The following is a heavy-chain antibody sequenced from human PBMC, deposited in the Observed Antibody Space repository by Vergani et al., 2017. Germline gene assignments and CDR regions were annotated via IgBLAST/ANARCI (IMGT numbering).Heavy chain of an antibody. D-gene: IGHD3-22*01. CDR2: INHSGRT. J-gene: IGHJ1*01. CDR3: ARGLYYYDSSAQTGPYFQH. V-gene: IGHV4-34*01. CDR1: GGSFSGYY. Sequence: QVQLQQWGAGLLKPSETLSLTCAVYGGSFSGYYWSWIRQPPGKGLEWVGEINHSGRTNYNPSLKSRVTISVDTSKNQFSLKLSSVPAADTAVYYCARGLYYYDSSAQTGPYFQHGSEGTLVTVYS.